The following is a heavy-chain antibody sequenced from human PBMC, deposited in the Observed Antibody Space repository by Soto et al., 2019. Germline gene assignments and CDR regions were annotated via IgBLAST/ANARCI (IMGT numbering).Heavy chain of an antibody. CDR3: ARRGSSNSLDYEIPTRYNWFDP. Sequence: PSETLSLTCTVSGGSISSSCSYWGWLRQPPGKGLEWAGYIYYSGSTNYNPSLKSRVTISVDTSKNQFSLKLSSVTAADTAVYYCARRGSSNSLDYEIPTRYNWFDPWGQGTLVTVSS. J-gene: IGHJ5*02. V-gene: IGHV4-61*05. CDR1: GGSISSSCSY. D-gene: IGHD4-4*01. CDR2: IYYSGST.